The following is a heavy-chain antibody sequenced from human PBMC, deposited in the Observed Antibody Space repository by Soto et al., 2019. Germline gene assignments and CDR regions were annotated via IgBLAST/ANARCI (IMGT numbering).Heavy chain of an antibody. V-gene: IGHV3-48*03. J-gene: IGHJ3*02. Sequence: EVQLVESGGGLVQPGGSLRLSCAASGFTFSSYEMNWVRQAPGKGLEWVSYISSSGSTIYYADSVKGRFTISRDNAKNSLYLQMNSLRAEDTAVYYCARTGYWGAFDIWGQGTMVTVSS. CDR2: ISSSGSTI. CDR1: GFTFSSYE. D-gene: IGHD3-16*01. CDR3: ARTGYWGAFDI.